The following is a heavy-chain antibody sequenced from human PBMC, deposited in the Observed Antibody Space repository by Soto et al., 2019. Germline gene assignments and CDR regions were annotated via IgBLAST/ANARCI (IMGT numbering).Heavy chain of an antibody. V-gene: IGHV3-33*01. D-gene: IGHD5-12*01. CDR2: IWGDGSNK. CDR1: GLTFSTFG. CDR3: ARVAGGSGGIRLPLDDY. J-gene: IGHJ4*02. Sequence: QVQLVESGGGVVQPGRSLRLSCAASGLTFSTFGMHWVCRAPGKGLEWEAVIWGDGSNKYYADSGKGRFTISRDNSKNKLYLQMNSRRAEDTVVYYCARVAGGSGGIRLPLDDYWRQGTLVTVSS.